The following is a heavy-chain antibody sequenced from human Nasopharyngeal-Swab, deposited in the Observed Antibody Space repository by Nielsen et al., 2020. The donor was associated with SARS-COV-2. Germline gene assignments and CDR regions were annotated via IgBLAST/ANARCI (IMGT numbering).Heavy chain of an antibody. J-gene: IGHJ4*02. CDR3: VKGGYGVYFDY. CDR2: ISSNGGST. CDR1: GFTFSSYA. D-gene: IGHD4-17*01. Sequence: GGSLRLSCSASGFTFSSYAMHWVRQAPGKGLEYVSAISSNGGSTYYADSVKGRFTISRDNSKNTLYLQMSSLRAEDTAVYYCVKGGYGVYFDYWGQGTLVTVSS. V-gene: IGHV3-64D*06.